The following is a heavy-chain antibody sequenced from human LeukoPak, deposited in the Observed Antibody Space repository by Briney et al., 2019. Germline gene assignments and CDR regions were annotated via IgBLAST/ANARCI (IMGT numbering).Heavy chain of an antibody. CDR3: AKGGDILTTSILFPDY. CDR2: ISGSGGST. CDR1: GFTSSSYA. J-gene: IGHJ4*02. Sequence: PGGSLRLSCAASGFTSSSYAMSWLRQAPGKGLEWVSAISGSGGSTYYADSVKGRFTISTDNSKNTLYLQMNSLRAEDTAVYYCAKGGDILTTSILFPDYWGQGTLVTVSS. D-gene: IGHD3-9*01. V-gene: IGHV3-23*01.